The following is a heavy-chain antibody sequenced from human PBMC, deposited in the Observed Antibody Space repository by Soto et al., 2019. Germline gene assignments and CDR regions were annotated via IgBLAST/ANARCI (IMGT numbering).Heavy chain of an antibody. CDR1: GGSFSGYY. CDR3: ARGRGYSYGHYYYYYLAV. CDR2: INHSGST. J-gene: IGHJ6*03. D-gene: IGHD5-18*01. V-gene: IGHV4-34*01. Sequence: PSETLSLTCAAYGGSFSGYYWSWIRQPPGKGLAWIGEINHSGSTNYNPSLKSRVTISVDTSKNQFSLKLSSVTAADTAVYYCARGRGYSYGHYYYYYLAVWGKGTTVTVSS.